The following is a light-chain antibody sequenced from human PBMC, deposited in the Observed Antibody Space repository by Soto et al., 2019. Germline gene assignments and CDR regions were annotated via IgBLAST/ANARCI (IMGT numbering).Light chain of an antibody. V-gene: IGLV1-40*01. Sequence: QLVLTQPPSVSGAPGQRVTISCTGSSSNIGAGHVVHWYQQFPGRAPNLLIYGSSNRPSRVPDRFSGSKSGTSAPLAITGLQAEGEADYYCQSYDNSLSASVFGGGTKLTVL. CDR3: QSYDNSLSASV. CDR2: GSS. J-gene: IGLJ2*01. CDR1: SSNIGAGHV.